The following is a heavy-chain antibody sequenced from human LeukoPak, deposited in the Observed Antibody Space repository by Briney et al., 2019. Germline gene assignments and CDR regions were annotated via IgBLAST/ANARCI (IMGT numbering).Heavy chain of an antibody. CDR3: AKPIRYCSSTSCYGRYYFDY. V-gene: IGHV3-30*18. CDR1: GFIFENYG. CDR2: ISHDGRTQ. Sequence: PGRSLRLSCAASGFIFENYGMHWVRQAPGQGLQWVAVISHDGRTQYYRDSVKGRFTISRDNSKNTLYLQMNSLRAEDTAVYYCAKPIRYCSSTSCYGRYYFDYWGQGTLVTVSS. D-gene: IGHD2-2*01. J-gene: IGHJ4*02.